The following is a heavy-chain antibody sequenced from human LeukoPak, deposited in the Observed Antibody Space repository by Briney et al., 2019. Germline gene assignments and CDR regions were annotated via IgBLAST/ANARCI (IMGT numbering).Heavy chain of an antibody. CDR2: ISSSSTDI. CDR1: GFTFSSHT. CDR3: ARDDCSSASCYRVDY. Sequence: GGSLGLSCAASGFTFSSHTMNWVRQAPGKGLEWVSSISSSSTDIYHADSVKGRFTISSDNAKNSLYLQMNSLRAEDTAVYYCARDDCSSASCYRVDYWGQGTLVTVSS. D-gene: IGHD2-2*01. V-gene: IGHV3-21*01. J-gene: IGHJ4*02.